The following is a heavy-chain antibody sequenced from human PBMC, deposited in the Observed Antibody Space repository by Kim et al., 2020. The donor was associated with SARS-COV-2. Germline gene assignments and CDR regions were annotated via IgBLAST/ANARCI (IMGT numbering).Heavy chain of an antibody. CDR3: VRGRYYYDF. CDR1: GFSLSTSGMC. Sequence: SGPTLVNPTQTLTLTCTFSGFSLSTSGMCVNWIRQPPGKALEWLARIDWDGDKHYSTSLKTRHTISKDTSKNQVVLTMTNMDPVDTATYYCVRGRYYYDFWGQGTLVTVSS. V-gene: IGHV2-70*11. CDR2: IDWDGDK. J-gene: IGHJ4*02.